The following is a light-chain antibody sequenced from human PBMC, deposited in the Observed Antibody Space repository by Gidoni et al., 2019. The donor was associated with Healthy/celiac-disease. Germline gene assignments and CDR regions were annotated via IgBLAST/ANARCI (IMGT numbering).Light chain of an antibody. CDR3: QAWDSSTCV. V-gene: IGLV3-1*01. CDR1: KLGDKY. Sequence: SYELTQPPSVSVSPGQTASITCSGDKLGDKYACWYPQKPGQSPVLVIYQDSKRPSGIPERFSGSNSGNTATLTISGTQAMDEADYYCQAWDSSTCVFGGGTKLTVL. J-gene: IGLJ2*01. CDR2: QDS.